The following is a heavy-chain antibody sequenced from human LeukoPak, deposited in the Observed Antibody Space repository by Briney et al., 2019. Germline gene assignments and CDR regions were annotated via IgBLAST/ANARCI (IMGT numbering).Heavy chain of an antibody. V-gene: IGHV3-53*01. J-gene: IGHJ4*02. Sequence: PGGSLRLPCAASGFTVSSNYMSWVRQAPGKGLEWVSVIYSGGSTYYADSVKGRFTISRDNSKNTLYLQMNSLRAEDTAVYYCARGGYGDPYYFDYWGQGTLVTVSS. CDR1: GFTVSSNY. CDR2: IYSGGST. CDR3: ARGGYGDPYYFDY. D-gene: IGHD4-17*01.